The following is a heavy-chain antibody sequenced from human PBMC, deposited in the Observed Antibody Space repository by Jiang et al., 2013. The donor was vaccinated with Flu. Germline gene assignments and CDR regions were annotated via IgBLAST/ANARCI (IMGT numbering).Heavy chain of an antibody. D-gene: IGHD2-2*02. CDR1: SISSDDHY. CDR3: ARDGALRHCSRPGCNRPIDN. J-gene: IGHJ4*02. CDR2: SITVGVP. Sequence: SISSDDHYWSWLRQPPREGPWSGLDTSITVGVPFTKPSLKSRLLISIDTSKSQFSLQLRSVTATDTAVYYCARDGALRHCSRPGCNRPIDNWGQGTLVTVSS. V-gene: IGHV4-30-4*08.